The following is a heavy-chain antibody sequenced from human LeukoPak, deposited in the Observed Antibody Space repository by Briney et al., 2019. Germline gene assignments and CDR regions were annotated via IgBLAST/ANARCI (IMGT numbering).Heavy chain of an antibody. CDR3: ARDGYSSSWYGGYYYYYYMDV. D-gene: IGHD6-13*01. CDR2: ISSSSSYI. J-gene: IGHJ6*03. CDR1: GFTFSSYS. V-gene: IGHV3-21*01. Sequence: GGSLRLSCAASGFTFSSYSMNWVRQAPGKGLEWVSSISSSSSYIYYADSVKGRFTISRDNAKNSLYLQMNSLRAEDTAVYYCARDGYSSSWYGGYYYYYYMDVWCKGTTITVSS.